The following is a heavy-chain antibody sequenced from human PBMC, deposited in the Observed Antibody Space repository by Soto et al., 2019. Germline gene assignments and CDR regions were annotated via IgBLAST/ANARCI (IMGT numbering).Heavy chain of an antibody. CDR1: GYSISSGYY. CDR2: IYHSGTT. Sequence: SETLSLTCAVSGYSISSGYYWGWIRQPPGKGLEWIGSIYHSGTTYYNPSLKSRVTISVDTSKNQFSLKLSSVTAEDTAVYYCARVGGYGMDVWGQGTTVTVSS. CDR3: ARVGGYGMDV. D-gene: IGHD3-10*01. V-gene: IGHV4-38-2*01. J-gene: IGHJ6*02.